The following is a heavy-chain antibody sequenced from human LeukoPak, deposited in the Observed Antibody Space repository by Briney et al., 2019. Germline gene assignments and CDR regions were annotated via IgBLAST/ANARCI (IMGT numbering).Heavy chain of an antibody. CDR3: ARGPSYSSKRGHFDY. D-gene: IGHD6-13*01. CDR2: IYYSGST. J-gene: IGHJ4*02. CDR1: GGSISSYY. V-gene: IGHV4-59*01. Sequence: PSETLSLTCTVSGGSISSYYWSWIRQPPGKGLEWIGYIYYSGSTNYNPSLKSRVTISVDTSKNQFSLKLSSVTAADTAVYYCARGPSYSSKRGHFDYWGQGTLVTASS.